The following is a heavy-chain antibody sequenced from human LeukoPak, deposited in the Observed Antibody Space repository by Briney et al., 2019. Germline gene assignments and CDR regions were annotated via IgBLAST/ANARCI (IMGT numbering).Heavy chain of an antibody. J-gene: IGHJ4*02. CDR1: GGSISSSSYY. V-gene: IGHV4-39*01. D-gene: IGHD3-3*01. Sequence: SETLSLTCTVSGGSISSSSYYWGWIRQPPGKGLEWIGSIYYSGSTYYNPSLKSRVTMSVDTSKNQFSLKLSSVTAADTAVYYCARHEDPTIFGVVIIPVWGQGTLVTVSS. CDR2: IYYSGST. CDR3: ARHEDPTIFGVVIIPV.